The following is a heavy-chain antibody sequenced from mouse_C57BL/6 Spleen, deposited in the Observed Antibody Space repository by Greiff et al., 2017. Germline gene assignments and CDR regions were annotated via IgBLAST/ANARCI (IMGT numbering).Heavy chain of an antibody. J-gene: IGHJ2*01. V-gene: IGHV5-6*01. CDR2: ISSGGSYT. D-gene: IGHD2-4*01. CDR3: ARDYDVEYYFDY. CDR1: GFTFSSYG. Sequence: EVQLVESGGDLVKPGGSLKLSCAASGFTFSSYGMSWVRQTPDKRLEWVATISSGGSYTYYPDSVKGRFTISRDNAKNTLYLQMSSLKSEDTAMYYCARDYDVEYYFDYWGQGTTLTVSS.